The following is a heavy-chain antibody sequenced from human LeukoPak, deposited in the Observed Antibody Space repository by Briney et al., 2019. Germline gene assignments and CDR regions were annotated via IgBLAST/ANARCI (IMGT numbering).Heavy chain of an antibody. J-gene: IGHJ6*02. CDR3: ARGRYHGMDV. CDR2: ISYDGSNK. CDR1: GFTFSSYA. V-gene: IGHV3-30-3*01. Sequence: PGGSLRLSCAASGFTFSSYAMHWVRQAPGKGLEWVAVISYDGSNKYYADSVKGRFTISRDNSKNTLYLQMNNLRVEDTAVYYCARGRYHGMDVWGQGTTVTVSS.